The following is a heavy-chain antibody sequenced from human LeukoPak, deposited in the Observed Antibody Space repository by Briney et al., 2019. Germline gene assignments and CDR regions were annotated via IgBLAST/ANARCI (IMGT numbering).Heavy chain of an antibody. Sequence: ASVKVSCKASGYTFTGYYMHWVRQAPGQGLEWMGWINPNSGGTNYAQKFQGRVTMTRDTSISTAYMELSRLRSDDTAVYYCARDLGSSGWLYYFDYWGQGTLVTVSS. CDR1: GYTFTGYY. D-gene: IGHD6-19*01. CDR3: ARDLGSSGWLYYFDY. J-gene: IGHJ4*02. V-gene: IGHV1-2*02. CDR2: INPNSGGT.